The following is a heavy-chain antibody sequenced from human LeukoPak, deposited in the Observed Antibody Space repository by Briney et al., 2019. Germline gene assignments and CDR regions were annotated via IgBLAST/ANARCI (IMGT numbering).Heavy chain of an antibody. D-gene: IGHD2-2*02. V-gene: IGHV3-23*01. Sequence: GGSLRLSCAASGFTFSTYAMSWVRQAPGKGLEWVSVISGSGGSTYYADSVKGRFTISRDNSKNTLYLQMNSLRAEDTAVYYCAKDKGYTAEGTFDYWGQGTLVTVSS. CDR1: GFTFSTYA. J-gene: IGHJ4*02. CDR3: AKDKGYTAEGTFDY. CDR2: ISGSGGST.